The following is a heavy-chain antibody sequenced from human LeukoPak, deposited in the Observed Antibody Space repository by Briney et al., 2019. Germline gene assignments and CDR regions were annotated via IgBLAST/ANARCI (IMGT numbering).Heavy chain of an antibody. CDR2: INHSGST. CDR3: ARGGWELLDRTRQIGI. Sequence: SETLSLTCAVYGGSFSGYYWSWIRQPPGKGLEWIGEINHSGSTNYNPSLKSRVTISVDTSKNQFSLKLSSVTAADTAVYYCARGGWELLDRTRQIGIWGQGTIVTASS. D-gene: IGHD1-26*01. J-gene: IGHJ3*02. CDR1: GGSFSGYY. V-gene: IGHV4-34*01.